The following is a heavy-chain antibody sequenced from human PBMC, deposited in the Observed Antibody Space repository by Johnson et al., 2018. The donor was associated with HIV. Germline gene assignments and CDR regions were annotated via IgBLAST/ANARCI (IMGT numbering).Heavy chain of an antibody. CDR2: ISSGGDT. CDR3: ARGEWSSSKGGAFDI. CDR1: GFTFSDSY. D-gene: IGHD6-13*01. Sequence: VQVVESGGGLVRPGESLRLSCVASGFTFSDSYMNWIRQAPGKGLEWVSVISSGGDTYYADSVRGRFSISRDNSKNTLYLQMNSLRAEDTAVYYCARGEWSSSKGGAFDIWGQGTLVTVSS. J-gene: IGHJ3*02. V-gene: IGHV3-66*01.